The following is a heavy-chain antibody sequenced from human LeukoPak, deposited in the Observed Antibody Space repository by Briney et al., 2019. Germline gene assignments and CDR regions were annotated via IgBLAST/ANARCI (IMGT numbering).Heavy chain of an antibody. CDR3: ARDSRGSVPIDY. CDR2: IYYSGST. CDR1: GGSISSSSYY. J-gene: IGHJ4*02. Sequence: SETLSLTCTVSGGSISSSSYYWGWIRQPPGKGLEWIGSIYYSGSTYYNPSLKSRVTISVDTSKNQFSLKLSSVTAADTAVYYCARDSRGSVPIDYWGQGTLVTVSS. D-gene: IGHD1-26*01. V-gene: IGHV4-39*07.